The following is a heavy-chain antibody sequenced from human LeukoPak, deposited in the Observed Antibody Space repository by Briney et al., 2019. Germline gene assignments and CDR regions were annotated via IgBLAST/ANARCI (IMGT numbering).Heavy chain of an antibody. V-gene: IGHV1-24*01. CDR3: ATQQLVRFVLRFQH. Sequence: GASVKVSCKVSGYTLTELSMHWVRQAPGKGLEWMGRFDPEDGETIYAQKFQGRVTMTEDTSTNTAYMGLSSLRSEDTAVYYCATQQLVRFVLRFQHWGQGTLVTVSS. CDR2: FDPEDGET. J-gene: IGHJ1*01. D-gene: IGHD6-13*01. CDR1: GYTLTELS.